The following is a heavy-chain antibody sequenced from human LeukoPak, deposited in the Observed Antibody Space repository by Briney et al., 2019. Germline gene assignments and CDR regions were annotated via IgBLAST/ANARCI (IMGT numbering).Heavy chain of an antibody. CDR1: GYTFTSYG. V-gene: IGHV1-18*01. CDR2: ISAYNGNT. D-gene: IGHD6-13*01. CDR3: ASIAADAPYYYYYYMDV. Sequence: ASVKVSCKASGYTFTSYGISWVRPAPGQGLEWMGWISAYNGNTNYAQKLQGRVTMTTDTSTSTAYMELRSLRSDDTAVYYCASIAADAPYYYYYYMDVWGKGTTVTVSS. J-gene: IGHJ6*03.